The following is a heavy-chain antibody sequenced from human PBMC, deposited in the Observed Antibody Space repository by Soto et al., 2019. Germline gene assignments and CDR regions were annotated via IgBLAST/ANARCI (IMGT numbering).Heavy chain of an antibody. CDR1: GGSISSYY. D-gene: IGHD3-16*01. CDR3: ARVGGQFSASYYYFYLDV. CDR2: IYYSGST. V-gene: IGHV4-59*01. Sequence: SETLSLTCTVSGGSISSYYWSWIRQPPGKGLEWIGYIYYSGSTNYNPSLKSRVTISVDTSKNQFSLKLSSVTAADTAVYYCARVGGQFSASYYYFYLDVWGKGATVTVSS. J-gene: IGHJ6*03.